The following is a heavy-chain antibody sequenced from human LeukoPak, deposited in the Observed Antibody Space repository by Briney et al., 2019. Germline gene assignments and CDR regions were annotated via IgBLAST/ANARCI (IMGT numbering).Heavy chain of an antibody. CDR1: GFTFSSYW. J-gene: IGHJ6*03. CDR2: IKQDGSEK. CDR3: AREGRAARQTYYYYYMDV. V-gene: IGHV3-7*01. Sequence: GGSLRLSCAASGFTFSSYWMSWVRQAPGKGLEWVANIKQDGSEKYYVDSVKGRFTISRDNAKNSLYLQMNSLRAEDTAVYYCAREGRAARQTYYYYYMDVWGKGTTVIVSS. D-gene: IGHD6-6*01.